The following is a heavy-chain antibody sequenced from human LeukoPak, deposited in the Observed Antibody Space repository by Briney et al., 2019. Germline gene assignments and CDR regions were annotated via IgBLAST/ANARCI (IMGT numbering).Heavy chain of an antibody. CDR1: GGSISSYY. J-gene: IGHJ4*02. D-gene: IGHD3-22*01. Sequence: SETLSLTCTVSGGSISSYYWSWLRQPPGKGLEWIGYIYYSGSTNYNPSLKSRVTISVDTSKNQFSLKLSSVTAADTAVYYCATVKSMIVVVWGQGTLVTVSS. CDR2: IYYSGST. CDR3: ATVKSMIVVV. V-gene: IGHV4-59*01.